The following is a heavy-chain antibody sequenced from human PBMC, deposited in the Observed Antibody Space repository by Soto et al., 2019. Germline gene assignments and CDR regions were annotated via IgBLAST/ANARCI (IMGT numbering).Heavy chain of an antibody. J-gene: IGHJ5*02. CDR1: GFTFSDYY. CDR2: ISSFSSHT. Sequence: QVQLVESGGGLVKPGGSLRLSCAASGFTFSDYYMTWIRQAPGKGLEWVSYISSFSSHTNYADSVKGRFTISRDNAKNSLYLEMNTLRAEDTAVYYCARMYYYDSSCYSSWFDPWGQGTLVTVSS. D-gene: IGHD3-22*01. CDR3: ARMYYYDSSCYSSWFDP. V-gene: IGHV3-11*06.